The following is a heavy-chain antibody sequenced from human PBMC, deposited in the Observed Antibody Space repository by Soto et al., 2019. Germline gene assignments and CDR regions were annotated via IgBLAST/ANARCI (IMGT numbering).Heavy chain of an antibody. D-gene: IGHD6-13*01. CDR2: IIPIFGTA. CDR1: GGTFSSYA. V-gene: IGHV1-69*13. Sequence: GASVKVSCKASGGTFSSYAISWVRQAPGQGLEWMGGIIPIFGTANYAQKFQGRVTITADESTSTAYMELSSLRSEDTAVYYCASSIGSWTGLLYYYGMDVWGQGTTVTVSS. CDR3: ASSIGSWTGLLYYYGMDV. J-gene: IGHJ6*02.